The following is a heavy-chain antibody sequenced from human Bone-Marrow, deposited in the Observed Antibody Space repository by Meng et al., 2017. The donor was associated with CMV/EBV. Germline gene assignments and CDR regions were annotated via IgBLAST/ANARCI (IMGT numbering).Heavy chain of an antibody. CDR1: GGSISSGGYY. V-gene: IGHV4-31*03. Sequence: SEALSLTCTVSGGSISSGGYYWSWIRQHPGKGLEWIGYIYYSGSTYYNPSLKSRVTISVDTSKNQFSLKLSSVTAADTAVYYCARSPRTARRADNWFDPWGQGTLVTVSS. CDR3: ARSPRTARRADNWFDP. CDR2: IYYSGST. J-gene: IGHJ5*02. D-gene: IGHD1-1*01.